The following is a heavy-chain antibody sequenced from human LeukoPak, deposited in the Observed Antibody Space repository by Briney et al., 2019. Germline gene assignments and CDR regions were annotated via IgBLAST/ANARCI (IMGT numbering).Heavy chain of an antibody. V-gene: IGHV6-1*01. Sequence: SQTLSLTCAISGDSVSSNSAAWNWIRQSPSRGLEWLGRTYYRSKWYNDYAVSVKSRITINPDTSKNQFSLQLNSVTPEDTAVYYCAKDLDRIVVVIQASTVAEYFRHWGQGTLVTVSS. J-gene: IGHJ1*01. D-gene: IGHD3-22*01. CDR2: TYYRSKWYN. CDR3: AKDLDRIVVVIQASTVAEYFRH. CDR1: GDSVSSNSAA.